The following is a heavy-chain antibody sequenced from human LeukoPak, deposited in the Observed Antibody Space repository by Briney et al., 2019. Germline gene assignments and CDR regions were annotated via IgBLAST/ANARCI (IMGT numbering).Heavy chain of an antibody. CDR3: AKDLRAWSMITFGGVIALPDY. D-gene: IGHD3-16*02. V-gene: IGHV3-30*18. CDR2: ISYDGSNK. J-gene: IGHJ4*02. Sequence: GGSLRLSCAASGFTFSSYGMHWVRQAPGKGLEWVAVISYDGSNKYYADSVKGRFTISRDNSKNTLYLQMNSLRAEDTAVYYCAKDLRAWSMITFGGVIALPDYWGQGTLVTVSS. CDR1: GFTFSSYG.